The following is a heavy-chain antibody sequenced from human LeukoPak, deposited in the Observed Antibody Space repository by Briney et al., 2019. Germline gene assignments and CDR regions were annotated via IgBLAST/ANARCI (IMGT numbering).Heavy chain of an antibody. V-gene: IGHV3-48*01. CDR3: ARGGNSLDY. CDR1: GFTFSSYS. J-gene: IGHJ4*02. D-gene: IGHD3-10*01. Sequence: PGGSLRLSCAASGFTFSSYSMNWVRRAPGKGLEWVSYISSSSTIYYADSVKGRFTISRDNAKNSLYLQMNSLRVEDTAVYYCARGGNSLDYWGQGTLVTVSS. CDR2: ISSSSTI.